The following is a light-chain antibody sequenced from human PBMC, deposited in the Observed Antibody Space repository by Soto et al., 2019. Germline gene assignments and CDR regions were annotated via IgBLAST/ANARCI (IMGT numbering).Light chain of an antibody. CDR3: EQYNST. V-gene: IGKV1-5*03. CDR1: QTISNW. J-gene: IGKJ1*01. Sequence: DIQMTQSPSTLSASVGDRVTVTCRASQTISNWLAWYQQKPGKAPKLLIYKASSLESGVPSRFSGSGSVTESTLTITSLQPDDFATYYCEQYNSTFGQGTKVEIK. CDR2: KAS.